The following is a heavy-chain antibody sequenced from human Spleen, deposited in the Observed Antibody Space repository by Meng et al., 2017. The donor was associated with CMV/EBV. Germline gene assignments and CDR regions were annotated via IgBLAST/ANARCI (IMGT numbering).Heavy chain of an antibody. Sequence: GGSLRLSCAASGFSFSNYKINWVRQAPGKGLEWVSYSSSGGYSDFYADSVRGRFTMSRDNANNSLSLRMNSLRVEDTAIYYCARESTGAVDALDIWGRGTTVTVSS. V-gene: IGHV3-48*03. CDR1: GFSFSNYK. D-gene: IGHD6-19*01. CDR2: SSSGGYSD. J-gene: IGHJ3*02. CDR3: ARESTGAVDALDI.